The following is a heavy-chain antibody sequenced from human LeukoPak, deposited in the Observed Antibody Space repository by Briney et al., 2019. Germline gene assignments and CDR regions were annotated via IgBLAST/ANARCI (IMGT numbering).Heavy chain of an antibody. V-gene: IGHV3-7*01. D-gene: IGHD7-27*01. CDR1: GFTFSNYW. CDR3: ARDYVWGSPEPDY. Sequence: GGSLRLSCVASGFTFSNYWMSWFRQAQGKGLEWVGNIKTDGGEKYYVDSVRGRFTISRDNAKNSLYLQMNSLRAEDTAVYYCARDYVWGSPEPDYWGQGTLVTVSS. CDR2: IKTDGGEK. J-gene: IGHJ4*02.